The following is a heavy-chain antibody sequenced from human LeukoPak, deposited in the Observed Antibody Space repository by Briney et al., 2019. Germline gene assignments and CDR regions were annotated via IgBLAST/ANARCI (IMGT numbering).Heavy chain of an antibody. CDR2: KKHDGSDK. CDR3: ARDLWFGEFPYYFDQ. Sequence: GGSLRLSCAASGFTFSSYWMSWVRQAPGKGLEWVANKKHDGSDKYYVDSVKGRFTISRDNAKNSLYLQMNSLRAEDTAMYYCARDLWFGEFPYYFDQWGQGTLVTVSS. V-gene: IGHV3-7*01. D-gene: IGHD3-10*01. CDR1: GFTFSSYW. J-gene: IGHJ4*02.